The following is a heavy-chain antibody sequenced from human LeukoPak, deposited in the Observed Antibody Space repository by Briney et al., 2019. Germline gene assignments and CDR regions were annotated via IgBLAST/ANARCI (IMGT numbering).Heavy chain of an antibody. D-gene: IGHD3-16*02. CDR1: GYTFTSYG. V-gene: IGHV1-18*01. Sequence: ASVKVSCKASGYTFTSYGISWVRQAPGQGLEWMGWISAYNGNTNYAQKLQGRVTMTTDASTSTAYMELRTLRSDDTAVYYCARDYDYVWGSYPEIFDYWGQGTLVTVSS. J-gene: IGHJ4*02. CDR3: ARDYDYVWGSYPEIFDY. CDR2: ISAYNGNT.